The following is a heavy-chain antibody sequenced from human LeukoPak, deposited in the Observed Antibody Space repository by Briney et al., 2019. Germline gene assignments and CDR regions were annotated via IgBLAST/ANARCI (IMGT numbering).Heavy chain of an antibody. Sequence: GSSVKVSCKASGGTFSSYAISWVRQAPGQGLEWMGGIIPIFGTANYAQKFQGRVTITTDESTSTAYMELSSLRSEDTAVYYCARGRSTSPSKWFDPWGQEPWSPSPQ. CDR3: ARGRSTSPSKWFDP. D-gene: IGHD2-2*01. CDR2: IIPIFGTA. V-gene: IGHV1-69*05. CDR1: GGTFSSYA. J-gene: IGHJ5*02.